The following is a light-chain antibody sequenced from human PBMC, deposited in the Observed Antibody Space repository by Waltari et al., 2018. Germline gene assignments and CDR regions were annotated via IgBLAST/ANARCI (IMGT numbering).Light chain of an antibody. CDR1: YSNVGAGYD. CDR3: RYYDSSMGCFYV. J-gene: IGLJ1*01. V-gene: IGLV1-40*01. Sequence: QSVLTQLSSVSGAPGQSVTISCTGTYSNVGAGYDVHWYQQVPGAAPKLLIFGNNNRPSGVAARILRSTSAGSASQASTRLQADEQADYFCRYYDSSMGCFYVFGSGTKVTVL. CDR2: GNN.